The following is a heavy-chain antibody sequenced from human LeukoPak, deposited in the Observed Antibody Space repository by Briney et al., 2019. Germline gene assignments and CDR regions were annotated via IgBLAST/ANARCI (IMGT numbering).Heavy chain of an antibody. V-gene: IGHV3-30*03. CDR2: LSHDEAHN. J-gene: IGHJ4*02. Sequence: GGSLRLSCVASGFTFSNYGMHWVSQAPGKGLEWVAVLSHDEAHNYYADSVKGRFTIYRDISKSTLYLQMNSLRDDDTALYYCARDVDLALDYWSPGTLVTVSS. CDR3: ARDVDLALDY. CDR1: GFTFSNYG.